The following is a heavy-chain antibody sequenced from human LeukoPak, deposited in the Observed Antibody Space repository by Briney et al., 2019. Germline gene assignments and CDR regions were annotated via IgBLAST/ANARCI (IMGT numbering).Heavy chain of an antibody. V-gene: IGHV3-21*01. D-gene: IGHD3-10*01. J-gene: IGHJ4*02. CDR2: ISSSSSYI. CDR1: GFTFSSYS. Sequence: PGGSLRLSCAASGFTFSSYSMNWVRQAPGKGPEWVSSISSSSSYIYYADSVKGRFTISRDNAKNSLYLQMNSLRAEDTAVYYCARDDVLLWFGELNYFDYWGQGTLVTVSS. CDR3: ARDDVLLWFGELNYFDY.